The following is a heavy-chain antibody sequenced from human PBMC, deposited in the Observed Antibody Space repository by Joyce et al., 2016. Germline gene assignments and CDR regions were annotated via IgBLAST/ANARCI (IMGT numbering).Heavy chain of an antibody. CDR1: GGSISSGDNY. Sequence: QLRLQESGPGLVKPSQTLSLTCSVSGGSISSGDNYWSWIRQFPGKGREWIGYVYSSGSTHYNPSLQSRVTISLGTSKNQFSLNLTSVTAADTAVYYCVRDRGLVTFGARNPIFYYYGLDVWGQGTTVTVSS. CDR3: VRDRGLVTFGARNPIFYYYGLDV. CDR2: VYSSGST. V-gene: IGHV4-31*03. J-gene: IGHJ6*02. D-gene: IGHD4-23*01.